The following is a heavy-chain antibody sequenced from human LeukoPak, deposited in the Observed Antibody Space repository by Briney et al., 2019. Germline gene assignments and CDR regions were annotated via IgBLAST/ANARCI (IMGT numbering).Heavy chain of an antibody. D-gene: IGHD2-15*01. J-gene: IGHJ6*03. CDR2: IKEDGSEK. CDR1: GFTFSRYW. V-gene: IGHV3-7*01. Sequence: PGGSLRLSCAASGFTFSRYWMSWVRQAPGKGLEWVANIKEDGSEKYYVDSVKGRLTISRDNAKNSLSLQIKSLRAEDTAVYYCACQKAVVVVAATPDEDYGDYVDYYYYMDVWGKGTTVTVSS. CDR3: ACQKAVVVVAATPDEDYGDYVDYYYYMDV.